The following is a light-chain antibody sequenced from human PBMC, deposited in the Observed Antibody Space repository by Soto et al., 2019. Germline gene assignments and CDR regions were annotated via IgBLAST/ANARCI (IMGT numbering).Light chain of an antibody. J-gene: IGLJ1*01. CDR1: SSDVGGYNY. V-gene: IGLV2-14*01. CDR3: SSYTSSSTLV. CDR2: EVS. Sequence: VLTQPASVSGSPGQSITISCTVTSSDVGGYNYVSWYQQHPGKAPKLMIYEVSNRPSGVSNRFSGSKSGNTASLTISGLQAEDEADYYCSSYTSSSTLVFGTGTKVTVL.